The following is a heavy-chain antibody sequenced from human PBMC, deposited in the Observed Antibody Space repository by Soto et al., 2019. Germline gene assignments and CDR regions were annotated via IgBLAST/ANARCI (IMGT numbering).Heavy chain of an antibody. Sequence: GGSLRLSCAASGFTFSSYAMSWVRQAPGKGLEWVSAISGSGGSTYYADSVKGRFTISRDNSKNTLYPQMNSLRAEDTAVYYCAKDALITMIVVVINFDYWGQGTLVTVSS. D-gene: IGHD3-22*01. CDR3: AKDALITMIVVVINFDY. J-gene: IGHJ4*02. V-gene: IGHV3-23*01. CDR1: GFTFSSYA. CDR2: ISGSGGST.